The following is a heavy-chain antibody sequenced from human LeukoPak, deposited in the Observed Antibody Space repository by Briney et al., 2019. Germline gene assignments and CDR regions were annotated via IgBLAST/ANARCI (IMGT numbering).Heavy chain of an antibody. CDR2: IYYSGSS. D-gene: IGHD6-25*01. CDR3: ARRDSSGVVPRWDS. CDR1: GFTFNTYE. V-gene: IGHV4-39*01. J-gene: IGHJ4*02. Sequence: PGGSLRLSCAASGFTFNTYEMNWVRQAPGKGLEWIGSIYYSGSSYYSPSLKSRVTVSVDTSKNQFSLNLNSVTAADTAVYYCARRDSSGVVPRWDSWGQGTLVTVSS.